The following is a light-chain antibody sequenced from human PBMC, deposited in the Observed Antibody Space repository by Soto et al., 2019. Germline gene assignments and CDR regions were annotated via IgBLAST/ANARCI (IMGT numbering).Light chain of an antibody. J-gene: IGKJ1*01. V-gene: IGKV3-15*01. CDR2: GAS. Sequence: EIVMTQSPATLSVSPGERATLSCRASQSVSSNLAWYQQKPGQAPRLLIYGASTRATGIPARFSGSGSGTEFTLNISSLQSEDFAVYYGQQYNNWPSWTFGQGTKVEIK. CDR3: QQYNNWPSWT. CDR1: QSVSSN.